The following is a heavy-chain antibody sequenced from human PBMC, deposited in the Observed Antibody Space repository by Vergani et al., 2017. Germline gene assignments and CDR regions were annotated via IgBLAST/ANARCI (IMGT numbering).Heavy chain of an antibody. J-gene: IGHJ4*02. CDR1: GGSFSGYY. V-gene: IGHV4-34*01. Sequence: QVQLQQWGAGLLKPSETLSLTCAVYGGSFSGYYWSLIRQPPWKGLEWIGEINHSGSTNYNPSLKSRVTISVDTSKNQFSLKLSSVTAADTAVYYCARAGYYGSGSFSLRAPRLLYFDYWGQGTLVTVSS. CDR3: ARAGYYGSGSFSLRAPRLLYFDY. D-gene: IGHD3-10*01. CDR2: INHSGST.